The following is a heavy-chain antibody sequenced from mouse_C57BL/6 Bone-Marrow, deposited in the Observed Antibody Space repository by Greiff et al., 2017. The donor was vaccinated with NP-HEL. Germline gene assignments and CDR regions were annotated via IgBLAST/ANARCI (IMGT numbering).Heavy chain of an antibody. D-gene: IGHD1-1*01. CDR2: ILPGSGST. CDR3: ARPFYGWYFDV. J-gene: IGHJ1*03. CDR1: GYTFTGYW. Sequence: VQLQQSGAELMKPGASVKLSCKATGYTFTGYWIEWVKQRPGHGLEWIGEILPGSGSTNYNEKLKGQGTLTADTYSNTAYMQLSRLTTEDSAIYDCARPFYGWYFDVWGTGTTVTVSS. V-gene: IGHV1-9*01.